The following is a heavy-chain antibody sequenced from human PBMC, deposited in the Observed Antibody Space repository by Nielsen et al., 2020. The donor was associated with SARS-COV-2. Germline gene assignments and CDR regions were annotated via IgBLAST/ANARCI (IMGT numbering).Heavy chain of an antibody. Sequence: ASVKVSCKASGYTFTSYYMHWVRQAPGQGLEWMGIINPSGGSTSYAQKFQGRVTMTRDTSISTAYMELSRLRSDDTAVYYCARRDADYWGQGTLVTVSS. V-gene: IGHV1-46*01. J-gene: IGHJ4*02. CDR2: INPSGGST. D-gene: IGHD5-24*01. CDR1: GYTFTSYY. CDR3: ARRDADY.